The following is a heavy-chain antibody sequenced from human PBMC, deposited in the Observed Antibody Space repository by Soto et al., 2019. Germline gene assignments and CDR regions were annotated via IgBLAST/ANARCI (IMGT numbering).Heavy chain of an antibody. CDR3: ARVEPRRWFGELLYNWFDP. Sequence: ASVKVSCKASGYTFTSYGISWVRQAPGQGLEWMGWISAYNGNTNYAQKLQGRVTMTTDTSTSTAYMELRSLRSDDTAVYYCARVEPRRWFGELLYNWFDPWGQGTLVTVSS. CDR2: ISAYNGNT. D-gene: IGHD3-10*01. J-gene: IGHJ5*02. V-gene: IGHV1-18*01. CDR1: GYTFTSYG.